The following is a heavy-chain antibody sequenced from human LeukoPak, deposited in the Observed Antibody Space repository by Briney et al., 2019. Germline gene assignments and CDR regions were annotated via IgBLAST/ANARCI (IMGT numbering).Heavy chain of an antibody. CDR1: GFTFSTYG. J-gene: IGHJ4*02. Sequence: GGSLRLSCAASGFTFSTYGMTWVRQAPGKGLEWVSAISGSGGSTYYADSVKGRFTISRDNSKNTLYLQMNSLRAEDTAVYYCATREGDFWSGYLGYWGQGTLVTVSS. CDR2: ISGSGGST. D-gene: IGHD3-3*01. CDR3: ATREGDFWSGYLGY. V-gene: IGHV3-23*01.